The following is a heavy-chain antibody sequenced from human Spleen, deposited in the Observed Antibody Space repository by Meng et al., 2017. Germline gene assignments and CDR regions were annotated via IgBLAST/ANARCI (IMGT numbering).Heavy chain of an antibody. Sequence: ASVKVSCKASGYTFTGYYMHWVRQAPGQGLEWMGWMNPNSGNTGYAQKFQGRVTMTRNTSISTAYMELSSLRSEDTAVYYCAKGYSSSWYPTAHYYYYGMDVWGQGTTVTVSS. CDR3: AKGYSSSWYPTAHYYYYGMDV. V-gene: IGHV1-8*02. D-gene: IGHD6-13*01. CDR1: GYTFTGYY. J-gene: IGHJ6*02. CDR2: MNPNSGNT.